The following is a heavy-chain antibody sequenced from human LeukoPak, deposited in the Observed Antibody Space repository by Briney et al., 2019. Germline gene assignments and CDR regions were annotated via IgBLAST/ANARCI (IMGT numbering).Heavy chain of an antibody. CDR2: IRYDGSNK. CDR1: GFTFSSFG. J-gene: IGHJ4*02. V-gene: IGHV3-30*02. CDR3: AKRRGEDYLDY. Sequence: PGGSLTLSCAASGFTFSSFGMHWVRQAPGNGLEWVAFIRYDGSNKKYADAVTGRFTISRDNSKNTLYLQMSSLRAEDTAVYYCAKRRGEDYLDYWGQGTLVIVSS. D-gene: IGHD2-21*01.